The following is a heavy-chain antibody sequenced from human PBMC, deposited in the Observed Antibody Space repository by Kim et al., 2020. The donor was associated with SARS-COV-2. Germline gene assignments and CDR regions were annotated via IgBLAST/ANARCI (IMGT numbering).Heavy chain of an antibody. D-gene: IGHD2-15*01. CDR2: KTGRGGNT. V-gene: IGHV3-23*01. Sequence: GGSLRLSCAASGFTFSSYAMAWVRQAPGKGLEWVSTKTGRGGNTYYADSVKGRFTISRDNAKNTLYLQMNSLRVEDTAVYYCAKVDIEVVTAARPFDSWGQGTLVTVSS. CDR3: AKVDIEVVTAARPFDS. CDR1: GFTFSSYA. J-gene: IGHJ4*02.